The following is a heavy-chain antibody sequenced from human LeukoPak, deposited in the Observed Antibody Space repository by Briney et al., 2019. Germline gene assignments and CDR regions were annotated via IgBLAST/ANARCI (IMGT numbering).Heavy chain of an antibody. CDR2: INPNSGGT. CDR1: GYTFTGYY. V-gene: IGHV1-2*02. Sequence: ASVKVSCKASGYTFTGYYMHWVRQAPGQGLEWMGWINPNSGGTNYAQKFQGSVTMTRDTSISTAYMELRRVICDDTAVLYCATDIAVAGKGTYYFDYWGQGTLVTVSS. J-gene: IGHJ4*02. CDR3: ATDIAVAGKGTYYFDY. D-gene: IGHD6-19*01.